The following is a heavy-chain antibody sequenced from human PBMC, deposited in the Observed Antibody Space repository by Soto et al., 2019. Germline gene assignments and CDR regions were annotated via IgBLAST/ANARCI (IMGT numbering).Heavy chain of an antibody. CDR2: IIPILGMA. CDR1: GGTFTDYT. V-gene: IGHV1-69*02. D-gene: IGHD2-21*02. CDR3: ARSIFCGGDCYPTFDY. J-gene: IGHJ4*02. Sequence: QVQLVQSGAEVKRPGSSVKVSCKASGGTFTDYTVSWVRQAPGQGLEWMGWIIPILGMAKYAQMFQGRVTITAHKSTGTAYMDLSSLRSDDTALYFCARSIFCGGDCYPTFDYWGQGTLVTVS.